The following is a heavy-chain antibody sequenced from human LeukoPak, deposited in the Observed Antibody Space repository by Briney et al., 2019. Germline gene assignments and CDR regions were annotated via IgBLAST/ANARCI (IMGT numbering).Heavy chain of an antibody. Sequence: PGGSLRLSCAASGFTFSIYLMTWVRQAPGKGLEWVGNIKQDGSEKYYVYSVKGRFTISRDNAKNSLYLQMNSLSAEDTAVYYCARDRPYYYYDRTFDYWGQGTLVTVSS. CDR2: IKQDGSEK. CDR3: ARDRPYYYYDRTFDY. J-gene: IGHJ4*02. D-gene: IGHD3-22*01. V-gene: IGHV3-7*01. CDR1: GFTFSIYL.